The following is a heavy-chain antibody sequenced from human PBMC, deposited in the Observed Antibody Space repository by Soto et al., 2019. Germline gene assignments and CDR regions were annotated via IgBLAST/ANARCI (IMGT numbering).Heavy chain of an antibody. D-gene: IGHD3-16*02. CDR3: TTASYIAIVIIRFDY. Sequence: EVQLVESGGGFVKPGGSLRLSCAASGFTFSNAWIHWVRQAPGKGLEWVGRIKSKTDGGTTDFAASVHGRFAISRDDSKNMVDLQMNSLKTEDTAVYYGTTASYIAIVIIRFDYWGHGPRVTVSS. J-gene: IGHJ4*01. V-gene: IGHV3-15*07. CDR1: GFTFSNAW. CDR2: IKSKTDGGTT.